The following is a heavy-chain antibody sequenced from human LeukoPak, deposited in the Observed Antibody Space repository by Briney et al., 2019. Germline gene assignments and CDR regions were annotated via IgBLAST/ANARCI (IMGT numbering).Heavy chain of an antibody. J-gene: IGHJ4*02. D-gene: IGHD5-18*01. CDR1: GHTFTSYY. V-gene: IGHV1-46*01. CDR2: INPSGGST. CDR3: ARDTGYSYGY. Sequence: ASVKVSCKASGHTFTSYYMHWVRQAPGQGLEWMGIINPSGGSTNYAQKFQGRVTMTRDTSTSKVYMELSSLRFEDTAVYYCARDTGYSYGYWGQGTLVTVSS.